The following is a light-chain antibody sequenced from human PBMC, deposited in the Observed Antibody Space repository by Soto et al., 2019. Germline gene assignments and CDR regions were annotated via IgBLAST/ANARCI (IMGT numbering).Light chain of an antibody. V-gene: IGKV1-39*01. J-gene: IGKJ4*01. CDR2: AAS. CDR3: QQSYSTPLT. CDR1: QSISSY. Sequence: DIQRTQAASALSAYVGDRVTITCRASQSISSYLNWYQQKPGKAPKLLIYAASSLQSGVPSRFSGSGSGTDFTLTISSLQPEDFATYYCQQSYSTPLTFGGGTKVDIK.